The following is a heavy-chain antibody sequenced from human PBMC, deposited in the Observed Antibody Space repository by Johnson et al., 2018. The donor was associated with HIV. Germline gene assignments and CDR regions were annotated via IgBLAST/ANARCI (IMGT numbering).Heavy chain of an antibody. CDR1: GFTFSNYG. CDR2: LRYDGDIT. J-gene: IGHJ3*02. D-gene: IGHD1-26*01. CDR3: ARDRPSGSYYVDAFDI. Sequence: QVQLVESGGGVVQPGGSLRLSCAASGFTFSNYGMHWVRQAPGKGLEWVAFLRYDGDITYYIDSVKGRFTISRDNSKNTLYLQMNSLRAEDTAVYYCARDRPSGSYYVDAFDIWGQGTMVTVSS. V-gene: IGHV3-30*02.